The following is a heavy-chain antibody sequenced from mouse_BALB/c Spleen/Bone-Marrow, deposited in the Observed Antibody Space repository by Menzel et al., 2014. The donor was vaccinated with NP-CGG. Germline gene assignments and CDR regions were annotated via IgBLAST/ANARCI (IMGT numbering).Heavy chain of an antibody. D-gene: IGHD2-10*01. V-gene: IGHV14-3*02. CDR3: ASSAYS. J-gene: IGHJ3*01. CDR1: GFNIKDTY. Sequence: PLQQSGAELVKPGASVKLSCTASGFNIKDTYMHWVKQRPEQGLEWIGRIDPANGNTKYDPKFQGKATITADTSSNTAYLQLSSLTSEDTAVYYCASSAYSWGQGTLVTVSA. CDR2: IDPANGNT.